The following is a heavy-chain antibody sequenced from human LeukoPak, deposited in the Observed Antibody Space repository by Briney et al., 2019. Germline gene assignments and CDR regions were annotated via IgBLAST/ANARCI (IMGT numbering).Heavy chain of an antibody. CDR3: ARDSLQTRYSWNDEGRKNWFDP. V-gene: IGHV1-46*01. CDR2: MNPSDGST. Sequence: ASVRISCKASGFTFSGYYMQWVRQAPGHGLEWMVIMNPSDGSTKYAQKLQGRVTMSGDTSTSTVYMELSSLTSEDTAVYYCARDSLQTRYSWNDEGRKNWFDPWGQGTLVIVSS. D-gene: IGHD1-1*01. J-gene: IGHJ5*02. CDR1: GFTFSGYY.